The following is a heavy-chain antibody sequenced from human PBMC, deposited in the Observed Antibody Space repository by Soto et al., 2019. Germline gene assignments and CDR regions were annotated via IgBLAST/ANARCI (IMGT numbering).Heavy chain of an antibody. CDR2: MNPNSGDT. Sequence: QVQLVQSGAEVKKPGASVKVSCKATGYTFTTYDINWVRQATGQGLEWMGWMNPNSGDTGYAQKFQGRVTMTRDTSLSTAYMELSTLTSEDTAVYYCVRGLEWLRNYWGQGTLVTVSS. V-gene: IGHV1-8*01. J-gene: IGHJ4*02. CDR3: VRGLEWLRNY. CDR1: GYTFTTYD. D-gene: IGHD5-12*01.